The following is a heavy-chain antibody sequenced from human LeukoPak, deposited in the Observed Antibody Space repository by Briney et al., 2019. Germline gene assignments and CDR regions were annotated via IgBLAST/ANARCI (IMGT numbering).Heavy chain of an antibody. CDR3: ARPHCGGGSCYLDY. J-gene: IGHJ4*02. V-gene: IGHV3-53*01. Sequence: GGSLRLSCAASGFVVSHNYMSWVRQSPGKGLESVSLIYSGGSTYYADSVKGRFTISRDNSKNTLYLQMNNLRAEDAAVYYCARPHCGGGSCYLDYWGQGTLVTVS. CDR2: IYSGGST. CDR1: GFVVSHNY. D-gene: IGHD2-15*01.